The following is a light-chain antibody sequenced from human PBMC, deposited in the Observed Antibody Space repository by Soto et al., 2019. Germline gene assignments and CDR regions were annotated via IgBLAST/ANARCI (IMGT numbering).Light chain of an antibody. CDR3: QQYNSYPRT. Sequence: DIQIIQSASTLSASVGDRVTITCRASQSISSWLAWYQQKPGKAPKLLIYKASSLESGVPSRFSGSGSGTEFTLTISSLQPDDFATYYCQQYNSYPRTFGQGTKVEIK. V-gene: IGKV1-5*03. CDR1: QSISSW. CDR2: KAS. J-gene: IGKJ1*01.